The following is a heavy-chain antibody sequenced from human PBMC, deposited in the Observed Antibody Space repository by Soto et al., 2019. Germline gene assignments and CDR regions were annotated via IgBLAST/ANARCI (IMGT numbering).Heavy chain of an antibody. V-gene: IGHV4-61*01. CDR3: ARDGGGLSTGTNWFDH. CDR2: IYYSGST. Sequence: KPSETLSLTCTVSGGSVSSGSYYWSWIRQPPGKGLEWIGYIYYSGSTNYNPSLKSRVTISVDTSKNQFSLKLSSVTAADTAVYYCARDGGGLSTGTNWFDHWGQGTLGTVPS. CDR1: GGSVSSGSYY. D-gene: IGHD3-10*01. J-gene: IGHJ5*02.